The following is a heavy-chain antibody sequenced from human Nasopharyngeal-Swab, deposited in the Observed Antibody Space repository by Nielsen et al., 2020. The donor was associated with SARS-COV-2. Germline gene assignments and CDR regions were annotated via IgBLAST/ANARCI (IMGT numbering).Heavy chain of an antibody. J-gene: IGHJ5*02. D-gene: IGHD1-20*01. CDR3: ARGRYNWNVNNWFDP. Sequence: GESLKISCAASGFTFSSYWMQWVRQAPGKGLVWVSRINSDGSSTSYADSVKGRFTISRDNAKNTLYLQMNSLRAEDTAVYYCARGRYNWNVNNWFDPWGQGTLVTVSS. CDR2: INSDGSST. CDR1: GFTFSSYW. V-gene: IGHV3-74*01.